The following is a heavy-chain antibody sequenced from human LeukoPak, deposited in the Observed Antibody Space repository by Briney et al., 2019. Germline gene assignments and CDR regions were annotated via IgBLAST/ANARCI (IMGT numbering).Heavy chain of an antibody. Sequence: SETLSLTCTVSGGSISSYYWSWIRQPPGKGLEWIGYIYYSGSTNYNPSLKSRVTISIDASRNQFSLRLSSVTAADTAVYYCTRGGELMNFWGQGTLVTVSS. V-gene: IGHV4-59*08. D-gene: IGHD1-26*01. CDR1: GGSISSYY. CDR2: IYYSGST. CDR3: TRGGELMNF. J-gene: IGHJ4*02.